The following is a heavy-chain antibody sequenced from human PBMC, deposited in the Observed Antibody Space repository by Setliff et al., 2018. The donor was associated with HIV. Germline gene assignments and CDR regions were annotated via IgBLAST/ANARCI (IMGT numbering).Heavy chain of an antibody. Sequence: SVKVSCKASGGTFSSYAISWVRQAPGQGLEWMGGIIPIFGTANYAQKFQGRVTIIADESTSTAYMELSSLRSEDTAVYYCARDYPYYDSSGYSYLDAFDIWDQGTMVTVSS. CDR3: ARDYPYYDSSGYSYLDAFDI. J-gene: IGHJ3*02. CDR2: IIPIFGTA. D-gene: IGHD3-22*01. V-gene: IGHV1-69*13. CDR1: GGTFSSYA.